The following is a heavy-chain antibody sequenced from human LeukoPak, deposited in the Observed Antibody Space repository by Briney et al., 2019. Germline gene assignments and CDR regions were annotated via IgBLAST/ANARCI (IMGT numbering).Heavy chain of an antibody. Sequence: GGSLRLSCAASGFTFSSYSMNWVRQAPGKGLEWVSSISSSSSYIYYADSVKGRFTISRDNAKNSLFLQMNSLRAEDTAVYYCARDHIVAAFDYWGQGTLVTVSS. V-gene: IGHV3-21*01. CDR3: ARDHIVAAFDY. J-gene: IGHJ4*02. CDR1: GFTFSSYS. CDR2: ISSSSSYI. D-gene: IGHD5-12*01.